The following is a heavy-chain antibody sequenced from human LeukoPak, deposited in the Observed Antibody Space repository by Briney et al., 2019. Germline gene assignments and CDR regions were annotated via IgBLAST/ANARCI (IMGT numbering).Heavy chain of an antibody. CDR1: GYSFTSYW. V-gene: IGHV5-51*01. CDR2: IFPGDSDT. J-gene: IGHJ4*02. Sequence: PGESLKISCKGSGYSFTSYWIGWVRQKPGKGLEWMGIIFPGDSDTRYSPSFQGQVTISAGKSISTAYLQWSSLKASDTAMYYCARRLTYDSRAYYCLDYWGQGTLVTVSS. D-gene: IGHD3-22*01. CDR3: ARRLTYDSRAYYCLDY.